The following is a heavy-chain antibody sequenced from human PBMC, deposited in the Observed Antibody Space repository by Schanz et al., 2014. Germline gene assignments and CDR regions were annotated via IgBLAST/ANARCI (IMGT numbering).Heavy chain of an antibody. V-gene: IGHV3-23*05. J-gene: IGHJ4*02. CDR1: GFTFSNYA. D-gene: IGHD6-19*01. Sequence: EVQLLESGGGLVRPGGSLRLSCAASGFTFSNYAMSWVRQAPGKGLEWLSYIATSSSTRHYADSVKGRVTISRDNSRNTLYLQMNSLRTEDTAVYYCAIIGVMVAVAGTRADYWGQGTLGTVAS. CDR2: IATSSSTR. CDR3: AIIGVMVAVAGTRADY.